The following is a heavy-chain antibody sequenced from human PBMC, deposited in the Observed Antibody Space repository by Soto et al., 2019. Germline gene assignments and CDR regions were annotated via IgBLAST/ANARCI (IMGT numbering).Heavy chain of an antibody. CDR2: ISGSGGST. CDR1: GFTFSSYA. CDR3: AKAFDSYYYDSSGYYFDY. J-gene: IGHJ4*02. V-gene: IGHV3-23*01. D-gene: IGHD3-22*01. Sequence: GESLKISCAASGFTFSSYAMSWVRQAPGKGLEWVSAISGSGGSTYYADSVKGRFTISRDNSKNTLYLQMNSLRAEDTAVYYCAKAFDSYYYDSSGYYFDYWGQGTLVTVSS.